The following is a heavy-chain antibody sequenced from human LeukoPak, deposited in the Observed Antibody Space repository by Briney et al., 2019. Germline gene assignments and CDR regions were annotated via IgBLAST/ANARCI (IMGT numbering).Heavy chain of an antibody. CDR3: AKDYYDSSEGWFDP. CDR1: GGAIIPFY. D-gene: IGHD3-22*01. V-gene: IGHV4-4*07. J-gene: IGHJ5*02. CDR2: IYSSGST. Sequence: SETLSLTCSVSGGAIIPFYWNWTRQPAGKGLEWIGRIYSSGSTKYNPSLKSRVTMSVDTSKYQFSLKLSSVTAADTAVYYCAKDYYDSSEGWFDPWGQGTLVTVSS.